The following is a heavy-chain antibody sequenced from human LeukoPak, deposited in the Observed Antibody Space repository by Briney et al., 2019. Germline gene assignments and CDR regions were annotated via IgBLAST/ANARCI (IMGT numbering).Heavy chain of an antibody. CDR2: ISAYNGNT. Sequence: ASVKVSCKASGYTFTSYGITWVRQAPGQGLEWMGWISAYNGNTNYAQKLQGRVTVTTDTSTSTAYMELRSLRSDDTAVCYCARGNRVVAATFIDYWGQGTLVTVSS. CDR1: GYTFTSYG. J-gene: IGHJ4*02. D-gene: IGHD2-15*01. CDR3: ARGNRVVAATFIDY. V-gene: IGHV1-18*01.